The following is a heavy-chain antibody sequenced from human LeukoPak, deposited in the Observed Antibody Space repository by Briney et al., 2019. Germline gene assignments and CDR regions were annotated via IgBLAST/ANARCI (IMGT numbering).Heavy chain of an antibody. CDR1: GYTFTTYY. J-gene: IGHJ4*02. V-gene: IGHV1-46*01. CDR3: ARDLVVAIDY. D-gene: IGHD2-15*01. Sequence: ASVTVSCKASGYTFTTYYMHWVRQAPGQGLEWMGIINPRGGSTTYAQMFQGRVTMTSDTSTSTVYMELSSLRSEDTAVYYCARDLVVAIDYWGQGTLVTVSS. CDR2: INPRGGST.